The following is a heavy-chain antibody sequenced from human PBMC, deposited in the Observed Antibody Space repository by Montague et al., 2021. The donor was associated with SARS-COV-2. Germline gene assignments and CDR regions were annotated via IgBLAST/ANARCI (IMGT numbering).Heavy chain of an antibody. CDR3: AREGYYDNTGYYSDYYYNMDV. CDR1: GGSIDSFY. J-gene: IGHJ6*02. Sequence: SETLSLTCTVSGGSIDSFYWSWIRRPPGKGLEWIGCIFHSGRTYYNPSXXSQVSMSVDTSKNQVSLRLSSLTAADTAVYYCAREGYYDNTGYYSDYYYNMDVWGQGTMVTVSS. V-gene: IGHV4-59*01. CDR2: IFHSGRT. D-gene: IGHD3-22*01.